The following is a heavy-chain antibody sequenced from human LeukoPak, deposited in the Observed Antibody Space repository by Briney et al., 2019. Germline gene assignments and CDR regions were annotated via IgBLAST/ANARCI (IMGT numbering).Heavy chain of an antibody. CDR2: IYYSGST. Sequence: SEILSLTCTVSGGSISSGDYYWSWIRQPPGKGLEWIGYIYYSGSTYYNPSLKSRVTISVDTSNNQFSLKLSSVTAADTAVYYCARDRITIETRAFDIWGQGTMVTVSS. D-gene: IGHD3-3*01. CDR3: ARDRITIETRAFDI. CDR1: GGSISSGDYY. V-gene: IGHV4-30-4*08. J-gene: IGHJ3*02.